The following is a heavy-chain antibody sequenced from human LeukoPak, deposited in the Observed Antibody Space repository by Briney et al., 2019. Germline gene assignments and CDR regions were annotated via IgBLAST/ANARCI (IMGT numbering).Heavy chain of an antibody. CDR1: GYTFTSYG. J-gene: IGHJ6*02. Sequence: ASVKVSCKASGYTFTSYGISWVRQAPGQGLEWMGWISAYNGNTNYAQKLQGRVTMITDTSTSTAYMELRSLRSDDTAVYYCARSHYDILTGYYTEYYYYGMDVWGQGTTVTVSS. CDR3: ARSHYDILTGYYTEYYYYGMDV. V-gene: IGHV1-18*01. D-gene: IGHD3-9*01. CDR2: ISAYNGNT.